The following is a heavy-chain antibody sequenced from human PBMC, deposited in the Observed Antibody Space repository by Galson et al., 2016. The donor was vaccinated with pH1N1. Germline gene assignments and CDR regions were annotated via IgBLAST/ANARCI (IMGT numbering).Heavy chain of an antibody. CDR1: GASITSHY. D-gene: IGHD2-2*01. Sequence: ETLSLTCSVSGASITSHYWTWVRQPPGKGLEWIGFLSYDGTTKYSPSLKSRVAISVDASKIQFSLSLSSMSAADTAIYYCASNKDFCTGTNCYILDYWGQGSLVTVSS. V-gene: IGHV4-59*11. CDR3: ASNKDFCTGTNCYILDY. CDR2: LSYDGTT. J-gene: IGHJ4*02.